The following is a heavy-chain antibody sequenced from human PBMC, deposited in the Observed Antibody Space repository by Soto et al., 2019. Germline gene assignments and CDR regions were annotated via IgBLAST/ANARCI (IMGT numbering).Heavy chain of an antibody. CDR3: ARGSSNWAYYFDF. Sequence: EVHLVESGGGLVQPGGSLRLSCAASGFTFSSYSLNWVRQAPGMGLEWVSYITSSGTTVYYADSVRGRFTISRDNAKNSPYLQMNSLRDDDTAVYYWARGSSNWAYYFDFWGQGTVVTVSS. CDR2: ITSSGTTV. V-gene: IGHV3-48*02. CDR1: GFTFSSYS. J-gene: IGHJ4*02. D-gene: IGHD6-13*01.